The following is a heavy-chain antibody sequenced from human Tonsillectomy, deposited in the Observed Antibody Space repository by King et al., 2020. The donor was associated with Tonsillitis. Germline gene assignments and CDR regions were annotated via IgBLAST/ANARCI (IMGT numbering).Heavy chain of an antibody. J-gene: IGHJ4*02. CDR3: ARLGVTWAAPRDIVAADGKQYFLDY. CDR1: GYTFTSSW. CDR2: IYPGDSNT. V-gene: IGHV5-51*01. D-gene: IGHD6-13*01. Sequence: VQLVQSGAEVGKPGESLKISCKASGYTFTSSWIGWVRQMPGKGLEWMGSIYPGDSNTTYRPSFQGQVTMSADKSISTVYLQWRSLKASDTAMYYCARLGVTWAAPRDIVAADGKQYFLDYWGQGTLVIVSP.